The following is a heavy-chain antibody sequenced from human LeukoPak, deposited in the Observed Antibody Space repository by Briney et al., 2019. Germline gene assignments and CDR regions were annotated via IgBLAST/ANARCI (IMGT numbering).Heavy chain of an antibody. CDR3: ARDEGGVYDSSGYYTDNWFDP. CDR2: IYYSGST. Sequence: SETLSLTCTVSGGSICSYYWSWLRQPPGKGVEWVGYIYYSGSTNYDTSLKSQVTISVDTAKNQFSLKLSSVTAADTAVDYCARDEGGVYDSSGYYTDNWFDPWGQGTLVTVSS. V-gene: IGHV4-59*01. D-gene: IGHD3-22*01. J-gene: IGHJ5*02. CDR1: GGSICSYY.